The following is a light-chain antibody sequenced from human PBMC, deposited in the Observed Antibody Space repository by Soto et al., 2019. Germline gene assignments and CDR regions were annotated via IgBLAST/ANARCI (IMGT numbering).Light chain of an antibody. Sequence: EIVLTQSPATLSAFPGDRVTLSCRASQALNTRLAWYQHKPGQAPRLLFYHASRRATGTPDRFSVSGSGTDFTLTISRLEPGDFAVYYCQQYGDSPRSFGQGTKVDIK. V-gene: IGKV3-20*01. CDR3: QQYGDSPRS. CDR1: QALNTR. J-gene: IGKJ1*01. CDR2: HAS.